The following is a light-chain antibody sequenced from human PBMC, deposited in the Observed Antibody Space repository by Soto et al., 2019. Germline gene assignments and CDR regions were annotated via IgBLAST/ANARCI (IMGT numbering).Light chain of an antibody. CDR2: KAS. Sequence: DIQMTQSPSTLSASVGDRVTITCRASHIISTWLAWYQQKPGKAPKFLFYKASSLESGVPSRFSGSGSGTEFTLTISSLQPDDFATYYCHQYNSYPYTFGKGTKLEIK. CDR3: HQYNSYPYT. CDR1: HIISTW. J-gene: IGKJ2*01. V-gene: IGKV1-5*03.